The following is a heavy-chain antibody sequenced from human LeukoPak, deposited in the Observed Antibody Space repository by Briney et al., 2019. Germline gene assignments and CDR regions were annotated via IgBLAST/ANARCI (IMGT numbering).Heavy chain of an antibody. Sequence: GGSLRLSCAASGFTFSSYSMNWVRQAPGKGLEWVSSISSSSSYIYYADSVKGRFTISRDNAKNSLYLQMNSLRAEDTAVYYCARGGSGSYRLTYYYYYMDVWGKGTTVTVSS. V-gene: IGHV3-21*01. CDR1: GFTFSSYS. CDR2: ISSSSSYI. CDR3: ARGGSGSYRLTYYYYYMDV. D-gene: IGHD3-10*01. J-gene: IGHJ6*03.